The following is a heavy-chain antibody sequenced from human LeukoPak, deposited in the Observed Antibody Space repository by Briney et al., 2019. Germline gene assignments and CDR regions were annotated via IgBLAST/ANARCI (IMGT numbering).Heavy chain of an antibody. CDR3: ARAVGNSGTDY. J-gene: IGHJ4*02. CDR1: RFTFSSYW. V-gene: IGHV3-7*04. CDR2: IKQDGSEK. Sequence: GGSLRLSCAASRFTFSSYWMSWVRQAPGKGLEWVANIKQDGSEKYYVDSVRGRFTISRDNAKNSLYLQMNSLRAEDTAVYYCARAVGNSGTDYWGQGTLVTVSS. D-gene: IGHD4-23*01.